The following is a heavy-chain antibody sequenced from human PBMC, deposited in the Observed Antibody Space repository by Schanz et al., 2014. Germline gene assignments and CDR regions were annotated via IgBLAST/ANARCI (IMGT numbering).Heavy chain of an antibody. CDR1: GFGFSSYS. D-gene: IGHD2-2*01. CDR3: ARAGYDADNWFDP. CDR2: AINTGVNT. J-gene: IGHJ5*02. Sequence: EVHLVESGGGLVQPGGSLRLSCAASGFGFSSYSMNWVRQAPGKGLEWVSAINTGVNTYYADSVKGRFTISRDNAKNSLFLQMNSLRAEDTAVYYCARAGYDADNWFDPWGQGTLVTVSS. V-gene: IGHV3-48*01.